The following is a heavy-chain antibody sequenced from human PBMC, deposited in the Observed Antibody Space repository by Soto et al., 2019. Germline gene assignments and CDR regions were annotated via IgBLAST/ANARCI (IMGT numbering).Heavy chain of an antibody. D-gene: IGHD2-2*01. CDR2: INAGNGNT. CDR3: ARGVENIVVVLDVFGYYGMDV. J-gene: IGHJ6*02. V-gene: IGHV1-3*01. Sequence: ASVKVSCKASGYSFTSYVIYWVRQAPGQRLEWMGWINAGNGNTKYSQKFQGRVTITSDTSASTAYMELSSLRSEDTAVYFCARGVENIVVVLDVFGYYGMDVWGQGTTVTVSS. CDR1: GYSFTSYV.